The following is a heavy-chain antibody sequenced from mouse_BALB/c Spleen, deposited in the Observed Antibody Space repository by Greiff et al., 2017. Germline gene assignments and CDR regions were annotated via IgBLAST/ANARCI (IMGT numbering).Heavy chain of an antibody. CDR3: ARFDYGSSSFAY. V-gene: IGHV5-17*02. Sequence: EVQRVESGGGLVQPGGSRKLSCAASGFTFSSFGMHWVRQAPEKGLEWVAYISSGSSTIYYEDTVKGRFTISRDNPKNTLFLQMTSLRSEDTAMYYCARFDYGSSSFAYWGQGTLVTVSA. CDR2: ISSGSSTI. CDR1: GFTFSSFG. D-gene: IGHD1-1*01. J-gene: IGHJ3*01.